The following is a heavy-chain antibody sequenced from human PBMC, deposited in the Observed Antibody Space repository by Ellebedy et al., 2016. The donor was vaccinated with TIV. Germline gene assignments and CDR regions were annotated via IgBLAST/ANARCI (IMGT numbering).Heavy chain of an antibody. J-gene: IGHJ3*02. CDR3: AESAWQWRGDGYNVLCAFDI. CDR1: GFTFNSYA. V-gene: IGHV3-23*01. D-gene: IGHD5-24*01. CDR2: ISGSGGST. Sequence: PGGSLRLSCVASGFTFNSYAMSWVRQAPGKGLEWVSAISGSGGSTYYADSVKGRFTISRDNSKNALYLQRNSLRAEDTAVYYWAESAWQWRGDGYNVLCAFDIWGQGTMVTVSS.